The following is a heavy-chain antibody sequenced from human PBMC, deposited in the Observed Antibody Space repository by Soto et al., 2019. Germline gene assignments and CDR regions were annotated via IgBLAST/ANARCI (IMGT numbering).Heavy chain of an antibody. J-gene: IGHJ4*02. CDR3: ARKAGPDF. CDR1: GFSFSKYA. Sequence: QVKLVESGGTVVQPGRSLRLSCAASGFSFSKYAMHWVRQAPGKGLEWVAVITYDATNKYYADSVKGRFTISRDNSNNTLSLHMSSLRLADTAGYYCARKAGPDFWGQGTLVTVSS. CDR2: ITYDATNK. V-gene: IGHV3-30-3*01.